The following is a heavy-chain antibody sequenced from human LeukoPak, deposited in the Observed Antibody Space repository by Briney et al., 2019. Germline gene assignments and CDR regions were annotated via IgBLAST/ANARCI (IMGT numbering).Heavy chain of an antibody. J-gene: IGHJ4*02. V-gene: IGHV3-15*01. Sequence: GGSLRLSCAASGFTFSHAWMSWVRQAPGEGLEWVGRIKSKTDGGTADYAAPVKGRFTISRDDSKNTLYLQMNSLKTEDTAVYYCKVGPMFEYWGQGTLVTVSS. CDR1: GFTFSHAW. D-gene: IGHD1-26*01. CDR3: KVGPMFEY. CDR2: IKSKTDGGTA.